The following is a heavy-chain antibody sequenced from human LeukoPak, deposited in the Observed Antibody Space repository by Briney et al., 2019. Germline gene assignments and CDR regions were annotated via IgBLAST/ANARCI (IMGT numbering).Heavy chain of an antibody. CDR3: ARAGRGDDFWSGYYYYYYYYMDV. D-gene: IGHD3-3*01. Sequence: GASVKVSCKASGYTFTSYDINWVRQATGQGLEGMGWMNPNSGNTGYAQKFQGRVTITRNTSISTAYMELSSLRSEDTAVYYCARAGRGDDFWSGYYYYYYYYMDVWGKGTTVTVSS. CDR1: GYTFTSYD. V-gene: IGHV1-8*03. CDR2: MNPNSGNT. J-gene: IGHJ6*03.